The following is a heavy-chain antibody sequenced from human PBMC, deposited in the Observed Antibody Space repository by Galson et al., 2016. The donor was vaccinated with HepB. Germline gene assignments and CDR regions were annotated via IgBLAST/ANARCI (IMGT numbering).Heavy chain of an antibody. CDR2: VNTNTGNP. Sequence: SVKVSCKAPGYTFTNYAMNWVRQAPGQGLEWMGWVNTNTGNPTYAQGFTGRFVFSLDTSVSTAYLQISSLKAEDTAVYYCARENYYGSGSTYYYYGMDVWGQGTTVTVSS. CDR3: ARENYYGSGSTYYYYGMDV. D-gene: IGHD3-10*01. V-gene: IGHV7-4-1*02. CDR1: GYTFTNYA. J-gene: IGHJ6*02.